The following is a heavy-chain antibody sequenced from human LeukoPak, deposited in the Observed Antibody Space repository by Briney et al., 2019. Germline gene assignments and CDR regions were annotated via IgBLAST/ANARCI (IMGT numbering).Heavy chain of an antibody. CDR3: ASLKNSYDSSGYLVTDAFDI. CDR2: ISAYNGNT. CDR1: GYTFTGYY. D-gene: IGHD3-22*01. V-gene: IGHV1-18*04. Sequence: ASVKVSCKASGYTFTGYYMHWVRQAPGQGLEWMGWISAYNGNTNYEQKLQGRVTMTTDTSTSTAYMELRSLRSDDTAVYYCASLKNSYDSSGYLVTDAFDIWGQGTMVTVSS. J-gene: IGHJ3*02.